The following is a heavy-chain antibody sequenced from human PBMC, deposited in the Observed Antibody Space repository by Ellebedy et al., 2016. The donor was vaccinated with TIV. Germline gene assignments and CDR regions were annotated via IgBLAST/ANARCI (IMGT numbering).Heavy chain of an antibody. Sequence: SETLSLTXTVSGGSISSSSYYWGWIRQPPGKGLEWIGSIYYSGSTYYNPSLKSRVTMSIDTSKNQFSLKLRSVTAADTAVYYCARGGGSTDHWGQGTLVTVSS. CDR1: GGSISSSSYY. J-gene: IGHJ1*01. CDR2: IYYSGST. CDR3: ARGGGSTDH. D-gene: IGHD2-15*01. V-gene: IGHV4-39*07.